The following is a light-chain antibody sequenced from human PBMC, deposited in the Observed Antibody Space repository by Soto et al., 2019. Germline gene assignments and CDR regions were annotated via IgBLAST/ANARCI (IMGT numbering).Light chain of an antibody. CDR1: SSNIGAGYD. V-gene: IGLV1-40*01. CDR2: GNS. J-gene: IGLJ1*01. Sequence: QSVLTQPPSVSGAPGQRVTISCTGSSSNIGAGYDVHWYQQLPGTAPKLLIYGNSNRPSGVPDRFSGSKSGTSASLAITGLQAEDEADYSCQSYYSSLSGYVFGTGTKLTVL. CDR3: QSYYSSLSGYV.